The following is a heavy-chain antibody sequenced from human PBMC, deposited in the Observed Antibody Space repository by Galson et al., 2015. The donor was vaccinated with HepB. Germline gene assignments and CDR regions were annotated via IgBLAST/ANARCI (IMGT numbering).Heavy chain of an antibody. Sequence: SVKVSRKGSGYTFTNYAVNWVRQAPGQGLEWMGWISTHTGNPTYAQGFTGRFVSSLDISVNTAHLQISSLKAEDTAVYYCARSASEYSSGWQNWFDPWGQGTLVTVSS. J-gene: IGHJ5*02. CDR3: ARSASEYSSGWQNWFDP. D-gene: IGHD6-19*01. CDR1: GYTFTNYA. CDR2: ISTHTGNP. V-gene: IGHV7-4-1*02.